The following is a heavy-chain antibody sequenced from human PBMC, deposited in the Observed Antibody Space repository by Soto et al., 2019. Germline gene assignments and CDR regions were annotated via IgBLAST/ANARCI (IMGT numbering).Heavy chain of an antibody. CDR2: ISYDGSNK. CDR3: ARVSGGYSYYGMDV. CDR1: GFTFSNYA. J-gene: IGHJ6*02. D-gene: IGHD5-12*01. Sequence: QGQLVESGGGVVQPGRSLRLSCAASGFTFSNYAIHWVRQAPGKGLEWVAVISYDGSNKFYADSVRGRFTISRDNSKNTVDLQMRRLRTVHTAVYYCARVSGGYSYYGMDVWGQGTRVTVSS. V-gene: IGHV3-30-3*01.